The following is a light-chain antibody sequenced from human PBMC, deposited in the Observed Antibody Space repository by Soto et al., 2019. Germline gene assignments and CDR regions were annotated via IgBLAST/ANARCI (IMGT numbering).Light chain of an antibody. CDR1: SRDVGGYNY. V-gene: IGLV2-14*01. Sequence: QAVLTPPSSLSGSPGQSINISCTGTSRDVGGYNYVSWHQQHPGKAPKVIITEVSNRPSGVSTRFSGSKSGNTASLPISALQAADEADYYCSSYISSSTFVVFGGGTQLTVL. J-gene: IGLJ2*01. CDR2: EVS. CDR3: SSYISSSTFVV.